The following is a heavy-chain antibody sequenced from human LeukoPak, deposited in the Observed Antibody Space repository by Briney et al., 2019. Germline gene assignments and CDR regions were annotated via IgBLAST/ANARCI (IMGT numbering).Heavy chain of an antibody. V-gene: IGHV4-39*01. J-gene: IGHJ6*02. D-gene: IGHD3-10*01. CDR1: GGSISSSSYY. Sequence: SETLSLTCTVSGGSISSSSYYWGWIRQPPGKGLEWIGSIYYSGSTYYNPSLKSRVTISVDTSKNQFSLKLSSVTAADTAVYYCARGPHYNGSGSYFYYYYGMDVWGQGTTVTVSS. CDR3: ARGPHYNGSGSYFYYYYGMDV. CDR2: IYYSGST.